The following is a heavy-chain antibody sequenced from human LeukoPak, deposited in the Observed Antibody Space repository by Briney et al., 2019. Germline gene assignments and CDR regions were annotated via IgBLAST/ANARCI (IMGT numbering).Heavy chain of an antibody. D-gene: IGHD2-2*01. J-gene: IGHJ4*02. Sequence: SQTLSLTCTVSGGSISSGGYYWSWTRQPPGKGLEWIGYIYHSGSTYYNPSLKSRVTISVDRSKNQFSLKLSSVTAADTAVYYCARGGIDGVPEYQLVFDYWGQGTLVTVSS. V-gene: IGHV4-30-2*01. CDR2: IYHSGST. CDR1: GGSISSGGYY. CDR3: ARGGIDGVPEYQLVFDY.